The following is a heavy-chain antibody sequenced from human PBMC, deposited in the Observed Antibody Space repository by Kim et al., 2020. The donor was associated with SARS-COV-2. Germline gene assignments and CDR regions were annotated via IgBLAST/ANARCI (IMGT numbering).Heavy chain of an antibody. Sequence: ASVKVSCKVSGYTLTELSMHWVRQAPGKGLEWMGGFDREDGETIYAQKFQGRVTMTEDTSTDTAYMELSSLRSEDTAVYYCAGVVPAAMVLYYYGMDVWGQGTTVTVSS. CDR1: GYTLTELS. CDR3: AGVVPAAMVLYYYGMDV. V-gene: IGHV1-24*01. J-gene: IGHJ6*02. D-gene: IGHD2-2*01. CDR2: FDREDGET.